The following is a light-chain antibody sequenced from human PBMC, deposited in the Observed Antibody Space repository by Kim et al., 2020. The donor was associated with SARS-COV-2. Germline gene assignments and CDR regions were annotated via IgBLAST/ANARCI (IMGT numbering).Light chain of an antibody. Sequence: SPGQTASITCPGDKLGDKYACWYQQKPGQSPVLVIYQDSKRPSGIPERFSGSNSGNTATLTISGTQAMDEADYYCQAWDSSTPYVFGTGTKVTVL. CDR2: QDS. V-gene: IGLV3-1*01. CDR3: QAWDSSTPYV. CDR1: KLGDKY. J-gene: IGLJ1*01.